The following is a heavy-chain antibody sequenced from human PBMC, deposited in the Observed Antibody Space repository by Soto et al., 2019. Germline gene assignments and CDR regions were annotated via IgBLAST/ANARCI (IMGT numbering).Heavy chain of an antibody. CDR3: AREKDFWSGYYFDY. J-gene: IGHJ4*02. CDR2: IYHSGST. Sequence: SETLSLTCAVSGYSISSGYYWGWIRQPPGKGLEWIGSIYHSGSTYYNPSLKSRVTISVDTSKNQFSLKLSSVTAADTAVYYCAREKDFWSGYYFDYCGQGPLVTVSS. CDR1: GYSISSGYY. D-gene: IGHD3-3*01. V-gene: IGHV4-38-2*02.